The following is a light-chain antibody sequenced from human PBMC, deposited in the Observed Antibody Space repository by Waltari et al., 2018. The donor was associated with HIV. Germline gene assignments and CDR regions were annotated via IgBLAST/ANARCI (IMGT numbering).Light chain of an antibody. CDR2: KDN. CDR1: ILETKY. Sequence: SFELTQPSSVSVSPGQPAKITCPGHILETKYARWLQQRPGQAPLLIIFKDNERPSGIPERFSGSSTGTTVTLTISGVQVEDEADYYCYSAANYIWVFGGGTRLTVL. J-gene: IGLJ3*02. V-gene: IGLV3-27*01. CDR3: YSAANYIWV.